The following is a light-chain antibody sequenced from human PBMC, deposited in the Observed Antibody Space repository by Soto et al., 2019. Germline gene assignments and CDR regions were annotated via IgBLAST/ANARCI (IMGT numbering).Light chain of an antibody. J-gene: IGKJ1*01. CDR3: QQYETFSGT. CDR1: QSVSGW. V-gene: IGKV1-5*01. Sequence: DIQMTQSRGTLSSSLGGTVTVTCRASQSVSGWLAWYQQKPGEAPKLLIYDASALPRGVPSRFSGSGSGTKFTLTIASLQPDDFATYYCQQYETFSGTFGPGTKVDIK. CDR2: DAS.